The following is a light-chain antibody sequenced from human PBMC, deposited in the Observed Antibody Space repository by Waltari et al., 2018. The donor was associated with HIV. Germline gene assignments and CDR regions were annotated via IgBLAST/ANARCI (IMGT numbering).Light chain of an antibody. CDR2: DVT. CDR3: SSYTTSNTVV. CDR1: SSDISTYDF. Sequence: QSALTQPASVSGSPGQSITISCSGTSSDISTYDFVSWYQKHPAKAPKLLIYDVTAPPSGVSRRFSGAKSGRTASLTISSIQADDEADYYCSSYTTSNTVVFGPGTKLSVL. J-gene: IGLJ2*01. V-gene: IGLV2-14*03.